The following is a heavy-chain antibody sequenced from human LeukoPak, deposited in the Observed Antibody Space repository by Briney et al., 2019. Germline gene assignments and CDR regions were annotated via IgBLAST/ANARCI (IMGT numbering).Heavy chain of an antibody. D-gene: IGHD3-10*01. CDR2: IYYSGST. J-gene: IGHJ4*02. V-gene: IGHV4-39*07. Sequence: TSETLSLTCTVSGGSISSSSYYWGWIRQPPGKGLEWIGSIYYSGSTYYNPSLKSRVTISVDTSKNQFSLKLSSVTAADTAVYYCARVLLWFGEYNGDYHFDYWGQGTLVTVSS. CDR3: ARVLLWFGEYNGDYHFDY. CDR1: GGSISSSSYY.